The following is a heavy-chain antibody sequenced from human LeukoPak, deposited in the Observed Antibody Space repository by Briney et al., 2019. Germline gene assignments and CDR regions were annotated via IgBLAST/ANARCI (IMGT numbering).Heavy chain of an antibody. V-gene: IGHV1-18*01. J-gene: IGHJ4*02. CDR1: GYTFTSYG. D-gene: IGHD5-18*01. CDR3: ARAGDTAMVTNPFDY. Sequence: ASVKVSCKASGYTFTSYGISWVRQAPGQGLEWMGWISAYNGNTNYAQKLQGRVTMTTDTSTSTAYMELRSLRSDDTAVYYCARAGDTAMVTNPFDYWGQGTLVTVSS. CDR2: ISAYNGNT.